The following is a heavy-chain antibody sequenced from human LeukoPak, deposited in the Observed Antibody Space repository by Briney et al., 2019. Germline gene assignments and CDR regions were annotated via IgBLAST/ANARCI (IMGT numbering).Heavy chain of an antibody. Sequence: GGSLRLSCAASGFTLSSYAMHWVRQAPGKGLEWVAVISYDGSNKYYADSVKGRFTISRDNSKNTLYLQMTGLRAEDTAVYYCAKVLHYYDDNTSPGYWGRGTLVTVSS. CDR3: AKVLHYYDDNTSPGY. CDR1: GFTLSSYA. V-gene: IGHV3-30*04. CDR2: ISYDGSNK. J-gene: IGHJ4*02. D-gene: IGHD3-22*01.